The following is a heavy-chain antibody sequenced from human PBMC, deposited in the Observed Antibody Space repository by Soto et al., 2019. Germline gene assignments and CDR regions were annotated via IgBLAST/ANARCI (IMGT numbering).Heavy chain of an antibody. J-gene: IGHJ4*02. V-gene: IGHV3-30-3*01. CDR2: ISYDGNTQ. CDR3: AKVSRPSRISTPDFDY. CDR1: GFTLSSYS. Sequence: GGSLRLSCAASGFTLSSYSIHWVRQAPGKGLDWVAVISYDGNTQFYGDSVKGRFIVSRDNSRNTLYLQLNNLQAEDTAVYYCAKVSRPSRISTPDFDYWGQGTPVTVSS.